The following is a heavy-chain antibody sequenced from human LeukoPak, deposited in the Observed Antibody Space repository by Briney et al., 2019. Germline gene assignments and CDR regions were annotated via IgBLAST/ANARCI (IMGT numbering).Heavy chain of an antibody. V-gene: IGHV3-53*01. CDR1: GFSVSTNY. D-gene: IGHD3-10*01. Sequence: GGSLRLSCAGSGFSVSTNYMNWVRQAPGKGLEWVSILYSGGSTYYSDSVKGRFTVSRDRSKNTLYLHMNSLRAEDTAVYYCARVGDHYHWYLDVWGRGTLVTASS. J-gene: IGHJ2*01. CDR2: LYSGGST. CDR3: ARVGDHYHWYLDV.